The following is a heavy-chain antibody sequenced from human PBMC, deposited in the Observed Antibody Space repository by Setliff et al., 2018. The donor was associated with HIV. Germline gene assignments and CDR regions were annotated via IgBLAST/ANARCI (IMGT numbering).Heavy chain of an antibody. CDR1: GFTFSGYN. J-gene: IGHJ4*02. CDR2: ISGSGGDE. CDR3: ASAGGGNSGTRWFDY. Sequence: GGSLRLSCAASGFTFSGYNLNWVRQAPGKGLEWVSSISGSGGDEYYADSVKGRFTISRDSAKNSLYLQTSSLRAEDTAVYYCASAGGGNSGTRWFDYWGQGALVTVSS. D-gene: IGHD2-21*02. V-gene: IGHV3-21*06.